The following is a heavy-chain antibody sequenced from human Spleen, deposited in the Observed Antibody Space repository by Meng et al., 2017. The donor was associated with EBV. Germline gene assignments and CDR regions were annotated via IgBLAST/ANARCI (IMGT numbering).Heavy chain of an antibody. CDR3: ARDFYKPTTNWNGWLDS. V-gene: IGHV1-2*06. CDR1: GYTFTDYF. D-gene: IGHD1-1*01. CDR2: INPSSGGT. Sequence: QVRLVQSGAEVKKTGASVKVSCKVSGYTFTDYFMHWVRQAPGQGLEWMGRINPSSGGTNYAQKFQGRVTMTRDTSITTAYMELNRLRSDDTAVYYCARDFYKPTTNWNGWLDSWGQGTLVTVSS. J-gene: IGHJ5*01.